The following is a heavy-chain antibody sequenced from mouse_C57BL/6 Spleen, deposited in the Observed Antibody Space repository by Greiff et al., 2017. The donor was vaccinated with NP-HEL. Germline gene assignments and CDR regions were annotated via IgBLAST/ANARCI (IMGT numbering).Heavy chain of an antibody. D-gene: IGHD3-2*02. J-gene: IGHJ4*01. Sequence: QVQLQQPGAELVKPGASVKLSCKASGYTFTSYWMHWVKQRPGQGLEWIGMIPPNSGSTNYNEKFKSKATLTVDKSSSTASMQLSSLTSEDAAVYYCARSSEAQATYNAMDYWGQGTSVTVSS. CDR1: GYTFTSYW. V-gene: IGHV1-64*01. CDR2: IPPNSGST. CDR3: ARSSEAQATYNAMDY.